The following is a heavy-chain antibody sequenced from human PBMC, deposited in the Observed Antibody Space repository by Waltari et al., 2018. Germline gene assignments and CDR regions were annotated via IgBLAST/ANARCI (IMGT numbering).Heavy chain of an antibody. CDR2: VIPIFGTA. CDR3: ARIVRTERWFGELRVRGWFDP. Sequence: QVQLVQSGAEVKKPGSSVKVSCKASGGTFSSYAISWVRQAPGQGLEWMGGVIPIFGTANYATKFQGRVTITADESTSTAYMEPSSLGSEDTAVYYCARIVRTERWFGELRVRGWFDPWGQGTLVTVSS. V-gene: IGHV1-69*12. CDR1: GGTFSSYA. D-gene: IGHD3-10*01. J-gene: IGHJ5*02.